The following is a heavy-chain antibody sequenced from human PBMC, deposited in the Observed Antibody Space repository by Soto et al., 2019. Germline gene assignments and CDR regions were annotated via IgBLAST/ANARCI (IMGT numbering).Heavy chain of an antibody. CDR2: IYWDDDK. CDR3: VQSRCGGDCLQSYSSHSYYGLDV. Sequence: SGPTLVNPTQTLTLTCTFSGFSLSTSGGGVGWIRQPPGKALEWLVLIYWDDDKRYSPSLKSRLTITKDTSKNQVVLTMTNMDPVDTATYYCVQSRCGGDCLQSYSSHSYYGLDVWGQGTTVTVSS. J-gene: IGHJ6*02. D-gene: IGHD2-21*02. CDR1: GFSLSTSGGG. V-gene: IGHV2-5*02.